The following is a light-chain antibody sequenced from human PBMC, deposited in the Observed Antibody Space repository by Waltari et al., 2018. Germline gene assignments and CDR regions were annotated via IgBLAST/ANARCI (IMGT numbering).Light chain of an antibody. CDR2: AAS. Sequence: DIQMTQSPSSVSASVGDRVTITCRASQPISTWLAWYQQQPGTAPKLLIYAASNLQSGVPSRFSGSGSGTYFTLTIRSLQPEDFATYYCHQANSFPVTFGGGTKVEIK. V-gene: IGKV1-12*01. CDR3: HQANSFPVT. CDR1: QPISTW. J-gene: IGKJ4*01.